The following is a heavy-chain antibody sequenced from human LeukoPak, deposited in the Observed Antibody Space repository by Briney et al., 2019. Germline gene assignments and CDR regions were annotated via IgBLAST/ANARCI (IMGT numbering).Heavy chain of an antibody. J-gene: IGHJ4*02. CDR1: GGSFSGYY. V-gene: IGHV4-34*01. CDR2: INHSGST. CDR3: ARGRIAVAGYFDH. Sequence: SETLSLTCAVYGGSFSGYYWSWIRQPPGKGLEWIGEINHSGSTNYNPSLKSRVTISVDTSKNQFSLKLSSVTAADTAVYYCARGRIAVAGYFDHWGQGALVTVSS. D-gene: IGHD6-19*01.